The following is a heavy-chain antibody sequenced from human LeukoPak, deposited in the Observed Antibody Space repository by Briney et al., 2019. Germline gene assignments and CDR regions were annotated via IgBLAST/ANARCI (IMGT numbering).Heavy chain of an antibody. V-gene: IGHV3-74*01. CDR1: GFTFSSYW. Sequence: QPGRSLRLSCAASGFTFSSYWMHWVRQSPGKGLVWVSGINSDGSSTSYADSVKGRFTISRDNAKNTVYLQMNSLRAEDTAVYHCATSRTFDYWGQGTLVTVSS. CDR2: INSDGSST. CDR3: ATSRTFDY. J-gene: IGHJ4*02.